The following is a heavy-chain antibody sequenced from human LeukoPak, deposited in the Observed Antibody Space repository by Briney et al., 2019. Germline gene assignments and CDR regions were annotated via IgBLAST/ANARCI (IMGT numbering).Heavy chain of an antibody. D-gene: IGHD1-26*01. V-gene: IGHV3-21*01. Sequence: GGSLRLSCAASGFTFSSYNMNWVRQTPGQGLEWVSSITSGSSHIYYADSVKGRFTIPRDNAKSSLYLQMNSLRAEGTAVYYCAGDPYSGSYGADYYYYMDVWGKGTTVTISS. CDR2: ITSGSSHI. J-gene: IGHJ6*03. CDR3: AGDPYSGSYGADYYYYMDV. CDR1: GFTFSSYN.